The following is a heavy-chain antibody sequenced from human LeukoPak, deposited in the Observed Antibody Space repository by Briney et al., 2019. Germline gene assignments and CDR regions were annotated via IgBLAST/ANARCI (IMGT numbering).Heavy chain of an antibody. V-gene: IGHV1-2*02. CDR1: GYIFTGYY. D-gene: IGHD6-19*01. CDR2: INPNSGGT. Sequence: ASVKVSCKASGYIFTGYYMHWMRQAPGQGLEWMGWINPNSGGTNYAQKFQGRVTMTRDTSINTASMELSSLKPDDTAVYYCARDSCGGGGCHYWYFDLWGRGTLVTVSS. CDR3: ARDSCGGGGCHYWYFDL. J-gene: IGHJ2*01.